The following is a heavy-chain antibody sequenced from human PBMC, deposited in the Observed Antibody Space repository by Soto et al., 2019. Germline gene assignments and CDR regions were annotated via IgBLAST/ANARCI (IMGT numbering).Heavy chain of an antibody. CDR2: IIPIFGTA. D-gene: IGHD7-27*01. Sequence: EASVKVSCKASGGTFSSYAISWVRQAPGQGLEWMGGIIPIFGTANYAQKFQGRVTITADESTSTAFMELSSLTSEDTAVYYCARGPRNWGVDYWGQGTLVTVSS. V-gene: IGHV1-69*13. J-gene: IGHJ4*02. CDR3: ARGPRNWGVDY. CDR1: GGTFSSYA.